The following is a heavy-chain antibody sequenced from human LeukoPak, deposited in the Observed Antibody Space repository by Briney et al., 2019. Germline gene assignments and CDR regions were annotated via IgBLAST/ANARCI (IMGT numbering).Heavy chain of an antibody. CDR2: IYYSGST. Sequence: SETLSLTCTVSGGSISSSSYYWGWIRQPPGKGLEWIGSIYYSGSTYYNPSLKSRVTISVDTSKNQFSLKLGSVTAADTAVYYCARGYFRPPNFDYWGQGTLVTVSS. CDR1: GGSISSSSYY. J-gene: IGHJ4*02. CDR3: ARGYFRPPNFDY. D-gene: IGHD1-1*01. V-gene: IGHV4-39*07.